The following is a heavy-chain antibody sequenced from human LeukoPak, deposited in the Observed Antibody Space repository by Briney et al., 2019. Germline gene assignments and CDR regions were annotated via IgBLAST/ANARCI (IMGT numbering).Heavy chain of an antibody. CDR1: GFTFSNYW. Sequence: GGSLRISCAASGFTFSNYWMTWVRQAPGKGLEWVSSISSSSSYIYYADSVKGRFTISRDNAKNSLYLQMNSLRAEDTAVYYCARVTPEEPYYYDSSGYDYWGQGTLVTVSS. CDR3: ARVTPEEPYYYDSSGYDY. V-gene: IGHV3-21*01. J-gene: IGHJ4*02. CDR2: ISSSSSYI. D-gene: IGHD3-22*01.